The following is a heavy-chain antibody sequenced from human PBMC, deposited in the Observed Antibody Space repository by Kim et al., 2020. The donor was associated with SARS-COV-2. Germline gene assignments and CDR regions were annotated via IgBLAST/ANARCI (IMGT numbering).Heavy chain of an antibody. CDR2: ISFSST. CDR1: GFTFSSYA. J-gene: IGHJ5*02. D-gene: IGHD5-18*01. Sequence: GGSLRLSCVASGFTFSSYAMSWVRQAPGKGLEWVSDISFSSTYYADSVQGRFTISRDNSKNTLYLQMNSLRAEDTAIYYCAKGYTYGFTNWFDPWGQGTLVTVSS. CDR3: AKGYTYGFTNWFDP. V-gene: IGHV3-23*01.